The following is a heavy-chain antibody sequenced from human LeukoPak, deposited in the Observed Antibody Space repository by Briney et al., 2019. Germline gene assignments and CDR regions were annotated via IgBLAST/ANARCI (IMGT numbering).Heavy chain of an antibody. CDR3: ARDITIFGVVIPSPGI. D-gene: IGHD3-3*01. V-gene: IGHV4-34*01. Sequence: PSETLSLTCAVYGGSFSGYYWSWIRQPPGKGLEWIGEINHSGSTNYNPSLKSRVTISVDTSKNQFSLKLSSVTAADTAVYYCARDITIFGVVIPSPGIWGQGTLVTVSS. CDR2: INHSGST. J-gene: IGHJ4*02. CDR1: GGSFSGYY.